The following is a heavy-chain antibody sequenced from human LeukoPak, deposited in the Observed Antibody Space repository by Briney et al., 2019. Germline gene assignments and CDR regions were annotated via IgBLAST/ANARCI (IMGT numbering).Heavy chain of an antibody. CDR2: IYYSGST. V-gene: IGHV4-39*07. J-gene: IGHJ5*02. D-gene: IGHD6-13*01. Sequence: SETLSLTCTVSGGSISSSSYYWGWIRQPPGKGLEWIGSIYYSGSTYYNPSLKSRVTISVDTSKNQFSLRLSSVTAADTAVYYCARDVVTSSPGSWFDPWGQGTLVTVSS. CDR3: ARDVVTSSPGSWFDP. CDR1: GGSISSSSYY.